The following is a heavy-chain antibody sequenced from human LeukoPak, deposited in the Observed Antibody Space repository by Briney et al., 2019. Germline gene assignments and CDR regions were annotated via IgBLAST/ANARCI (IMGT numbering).Heavy chain of an antibody. CDR3: ARVDDSSGYYYGLFDS. CDR2: ISGSGGST. D-gene: IGHD3-22*01. CDR1: GFTLSSYA. V-gene: IGHV3-23*01. Sequence: PGGSLRLSCAASGFTLSSYAMSWVRQAPGKGLEWVSAISGSGGSTYYADSVKGRFTISRDNAKNSLYLQMNSLRAEDTAVYYCARVDDSSGYYYGLFDSWGQGTLVTVSS. J-gene: IGHJ4*02.